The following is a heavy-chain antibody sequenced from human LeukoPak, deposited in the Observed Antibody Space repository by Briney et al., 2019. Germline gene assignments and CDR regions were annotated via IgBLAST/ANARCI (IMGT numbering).Heavy chain of an antibody. CDR2: IYSTGST. J-gene: IGHJ4*02. Sequence: SETLSLTCTVSGGSISSYYWSWIRQPAGKGLEWIGRIYSTGSTNYNPSPKSRVTMSVDTSKNQFSLRLRSVTAADTAAYYCARQIASAGTAGFDFWGQGALVTVSS. CDR3: ARQIASAGTAGFDF. V-gene: IGHV4-4*07. CDR1: GGSISSYY. D-gene: IGHD6-13*01.